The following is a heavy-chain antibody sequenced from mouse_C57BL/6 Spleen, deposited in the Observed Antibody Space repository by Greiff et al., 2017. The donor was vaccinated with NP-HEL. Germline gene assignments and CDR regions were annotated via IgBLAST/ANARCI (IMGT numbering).Heavy chain of an antibody. CDR3: ARHSGYYFDY. J-gene: IGHJ2*01. CDR2: IYPGGGYT. CDR1: GYTFTNYW. Sequence: QVQLQQSGAELVRPGTSVKMSCKASGYTFTNYWIGWAKQRPGHGLAWIGDIYPGGGYTNYNEKFKGKATLTADKSSSTAYMQFSSLTSEDSAIYYCARHSGYYFDYWGQGTTRTVSS. V-gene: IGHV1-63*01.